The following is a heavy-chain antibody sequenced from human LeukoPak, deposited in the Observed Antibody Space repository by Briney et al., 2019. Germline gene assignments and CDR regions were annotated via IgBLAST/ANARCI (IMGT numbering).Heavy chain of an antibody. CDR2: TYYRSKWYN. CDR1: GDSVSSSSAA. CDR3: ARDRYDYIWGSYRRSGAFDI. V-gene: IGHV6-1*01. D-gene: IGHD3-16*02. J-gene: IGHJ3*02. Sequence: SQTLSLTCAISGDSVSSSSAAWNWIRQSPSRGLEWLGRTYYRSKWYNDYAVSVKSRITINPDTYKNQFSLQLNSVTPEDTAVYYCARDRYDYIWGSYRRSGAFDIWGQGTMVTVSS.